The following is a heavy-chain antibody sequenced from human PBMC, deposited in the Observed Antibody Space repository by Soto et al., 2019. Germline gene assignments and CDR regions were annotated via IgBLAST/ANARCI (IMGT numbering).Heavy chain of an antibody. J-gene: IGHJ4*02. D-gene: IGHD3-9*01. CDR2: IKSKTDGRTR. CDR3: TYLHYDILTGSIWQYFYY. V-gene: IGHV3-15*01. Sequence: EVQLVESGGGLVKPGESLRLSCAASGFTFTNAWMSWVRQAPGKGLEWVGRIKSKTDGRTRDDAAPVKGRITIARDESKNTLFLQMNSLKTEDTAIYYCTYLHYDILTGSIWQYFYYWGQGALVTVSS. CDR1: GFTFTNAW.